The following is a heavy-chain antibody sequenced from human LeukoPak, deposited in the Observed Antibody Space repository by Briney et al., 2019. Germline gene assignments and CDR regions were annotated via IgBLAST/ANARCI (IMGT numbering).Heavy chain of an antibody. Sequence: GGSLRLSCAGSGFTFSSYSMNWVRQAPGKGLEWVSYISSSSSTIYYADSVKGRFTISRDNAKNSLYLQMNSLRAEDTAVYYCARRHSGYVFDYWGQGTLVTVSS. CDR2: ISSSSSTI. V-gene: IGHV3-48*04. CDR1: GFTFSSYS. J-gene: IGHJ4*02. D-gene: IGHD5-12*01. CDR3: ARRHSGYVFDY.